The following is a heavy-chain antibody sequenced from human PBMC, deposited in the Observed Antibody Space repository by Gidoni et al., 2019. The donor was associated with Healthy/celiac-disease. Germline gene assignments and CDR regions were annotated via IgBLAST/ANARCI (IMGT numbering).Heavy chain of an antibody. CDR2: IYHSGST. D-gene: IGHD4-17*01. V-gene: IGHV4-30-2*01. Sequence: QLQLPESGSGLVKPSQTLSLTCAVSGGSISSGGYSWSWIRQPPGKGLEWIGYIYHSGSTYYNPSLKSRVTISVDRSKNQFSLKLSSVTAADTAVYYCARSRNGDDDFDYWGQGTLVTVSS. CDR3: ARSRNGDDDFDY. J-gene: IGHJ4*02. CDR1: GGSISSGGYS.